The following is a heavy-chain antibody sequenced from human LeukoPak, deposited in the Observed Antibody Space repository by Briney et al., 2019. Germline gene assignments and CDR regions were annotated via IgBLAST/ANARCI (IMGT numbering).Heavy chain of an antibody. D-gene: IGHD5-18*01. CDR3: ARDGYSFGHDFDY. V-gene: IGHV3-74*01. CDR2: IKGDGSST. Sequence: GGSLRLSCAASGFTFSSYWMHWVRHTPGKGLVWVSRIKGDGSSTSYADSVKGRFTISRDNAKNTLYLQMNSLRAEDTAVYYCARDGYSFGHDFDYWGQGALVTVSS. J-gene: IGHJ4*02. CDR1: GFTFSSYW.